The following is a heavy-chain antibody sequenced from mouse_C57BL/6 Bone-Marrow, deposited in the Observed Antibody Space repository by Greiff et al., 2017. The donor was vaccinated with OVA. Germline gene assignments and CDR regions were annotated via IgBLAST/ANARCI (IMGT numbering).Heavy chain of an antibody. D-gene: IGHD1-1*01. CDR1: GFNIKNTY. J-gene: IGHJ1*03. Sequence: VHVKQSVAELVRPGASVKLSCTASGFNIKNTYMHWVKQRPEQGLEWIGRIDPANGNTKYAPKFQGKATITADTSSNTAYLQLSSLTSEDTAIYYCARPGSSWDWYFDVWAQGPRSPSPQ. V-gene: IGHV14-3*01. CDR2: IDPANGNT. CDR3: ARPGSSWDWYFDV.